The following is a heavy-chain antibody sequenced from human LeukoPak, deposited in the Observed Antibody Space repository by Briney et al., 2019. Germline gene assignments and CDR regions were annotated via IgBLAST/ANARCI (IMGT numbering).Heavy chain of an antibody. V-gene: IGHV4-31*03. D-gene: IGHD3-22*01. CDR3: SRGLDSRKLGY. CDR1: GASFSSGDQY. J-gene: IGHJ4*02. CDR2: IHPSGRL. Sequence: SETLSLTCPVSGASFSSGDQYWHWIRQSPGKGLEWIGSIHPSGRLYSNPSLESRVTISIDTSKNQFSLNLNSVTAADTAVYFCSRGLDSRKLGYWGQGTLVTVSS.